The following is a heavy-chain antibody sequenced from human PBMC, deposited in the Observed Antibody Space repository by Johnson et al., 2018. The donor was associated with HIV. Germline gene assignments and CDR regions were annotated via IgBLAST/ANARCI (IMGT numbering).Heavy chain of an antibody. Sequence: QVQLVESGGGVVQPGRSLRLSCAASRFTFSSYAMHWVRQAPGKGLEWVAVISYDGTNKYYADSVQGRFTISRDNSKNTLYLQMSSLRAEDTAVYYCARSLGVVGAIGKGAFDIWGQGTMVTVSS. CDR1: RFTFSSYA. CDR3: ARSLGVVGAIGKGAFDI. V-gene: IGHV3-30-3*01. J-gene: IGHJ3*02. D-gene: IGHD1-26*01. CDR2: ISYDGTNK.